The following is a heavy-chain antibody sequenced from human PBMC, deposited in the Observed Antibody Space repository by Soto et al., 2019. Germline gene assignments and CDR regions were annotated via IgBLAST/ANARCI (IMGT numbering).Heavy chain of an antibody. J-gene: IGHJ6*02. Sequence: LWLPDAACGFALTHYEMNWVLQAQAKGLEWVSYISSSGSTIYYAGSVKGRFTITRDNTKNTLYLQMNSLRAEDTAVYYCAREYSSSPGYHRGMDVWGQGTTVTVPS. CDR3: AREYSSSPGYHRGMDV. CDR2: ISSSGSTI. D-gene: IGHD6-6*01. V-gene: IGHV3-48*03. CDR1: GFALTHYE.